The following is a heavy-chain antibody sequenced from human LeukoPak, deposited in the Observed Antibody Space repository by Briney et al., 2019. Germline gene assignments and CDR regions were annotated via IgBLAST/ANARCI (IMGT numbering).Heavy chain of an antibody. V-gene: IGHV3-23*01. Sequence: GGSLRLSCAASGFTVSTKYLSWVRQAPGKGLEWVSAISVSGGSTEYADTVKGRFTISRDNSKNTLYLQTNSLRDETTPIYSCAKAPTVGTTNYFDYWGQGTLVTVSS. CDR3: AKAPTVGTTNYFDY. J-gene: IGHJ4*02. CDR1: GFTVSTKY. D-gene: IGHD4-23*01. CDR2: ISVSGGST.